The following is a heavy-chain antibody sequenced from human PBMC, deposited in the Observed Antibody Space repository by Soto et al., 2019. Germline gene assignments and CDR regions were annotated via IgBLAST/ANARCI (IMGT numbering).Heavy chain of an antibody. CDR2: IDPSDYYT. V-gene: IGHV5-10-1*01. Sequence: GESLKISCKGSGYSFTSYWISWVRQMPGKGLEWMGSIDPSDYYTNYSPSFQGHVTISADKSISTAYLQWNSLKASDTAMYYCARYPSSGAVPGRMYGMDVWGQGTPVTVSS. CDR3: ARYPSSGAVPGRMYGMDV. D-gene: IGHD6-19*01. J-gene: IGHJ6*02. CDR1: GYSFTSYW.